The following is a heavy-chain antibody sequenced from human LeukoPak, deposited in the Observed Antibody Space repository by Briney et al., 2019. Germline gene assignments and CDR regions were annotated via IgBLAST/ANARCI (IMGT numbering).Heavy chain of an antibody. CDR3: ARVSSSWYQDWYFDL. Sequence: SETLSLTCTVSGGSISSYYWSWIRQPPGKGLEWIGYIYYSGSTNYNPSLKSRVTISVDTSKKQFSLKLTSVTAADTAVYYCARVSSSWYQDWYFDLWGRGTLVTVSS. D-gene: IGHD6-13*01. CDR2: IYYSGST. CDR1: GGSISSYY. J-gene: IGHJ2*01. V-gene: IGHV4-59*12.